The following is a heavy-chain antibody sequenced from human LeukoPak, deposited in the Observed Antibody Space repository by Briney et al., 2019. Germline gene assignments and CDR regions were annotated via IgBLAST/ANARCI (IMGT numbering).Heavy chain of an antibody. CDR2: ISAYNGNT. Sequence: GASVKVSCKASGYTFTSYGISWVRQAPGQGLEWMGWISAYNGNTNYAQKLQGRVTMTTDASTSTAYMELRSLRSDDTAVYYCARGKSPPVWAPSDYWGQGTLVTVSS. J-gene: IGHJ4*02. CDR1: GYTFTSYG. D-gene: IGHD1-26*01. V-gene: IGHV1-18*01. CDR3: ARGKSPPVWAPSDY.